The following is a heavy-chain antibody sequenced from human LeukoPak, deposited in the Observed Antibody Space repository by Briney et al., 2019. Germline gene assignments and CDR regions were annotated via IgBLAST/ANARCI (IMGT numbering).Heavy chain of an antibody. CDR3: ASNSGIGWSIAAYYYYMDV. CDR2: IYTSGST. J-gene: IGHJ6*03. Sequence: PSQTLSLTCTVSGGSISSGSYYWSLIRQPAGKGLEWIGRIYTSGSTNYNPSLKSRVTISVDTSKNQFSLKLSSVTAADTAVYYCASNSGIGWSIAAYYYYMDVWGKGTTVTVSS. D-gene: IGHD6-6*01. V-gene: IGHV4-61*02. CDR1: GGSISSGSYY.